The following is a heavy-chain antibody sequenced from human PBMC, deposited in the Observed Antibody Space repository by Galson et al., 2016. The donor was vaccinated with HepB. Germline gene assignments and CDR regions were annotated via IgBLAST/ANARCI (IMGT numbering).Heavy chain of an antibody. CDR3: ADPSVA. J-gene: IGHJ4*02. Sequence: SLRLSCAASGFTFSNSWMNWVRQAPGKGLEWVANLNQDGSEKFYVDSVKGRFTISRDNAKNSLYLQMNSLRADDTACYYCADPSVAWGQGTLVTVSS. D-gene: IGHD5/OR15-5a*01. CDR2: LNQDGSEK. CDR1: GFTFSNSW. V-gene: IGHV3-7*01.